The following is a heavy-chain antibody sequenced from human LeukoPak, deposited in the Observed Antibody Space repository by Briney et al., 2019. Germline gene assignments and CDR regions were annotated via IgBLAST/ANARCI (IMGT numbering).Heavy chain of an antibody. Sequence: SGPTLVNPAPTLTLTCTFSGFSRSTRGVGVGWIRQPPGKALEWLSLIYWNDDKRYNSSLTSRLTITKDTSNNQVVLPMTNLDPVDTATYYCAHRRGYCGQGTLVTVSS. D-gene: IGHD1-26*01. V-gene: IGHV2-5*01. J-gene: IGHJ4*02. CDR1: GFSRSTRGVG. CDR3: AHRRGY. CDR2: IYWNDDK.